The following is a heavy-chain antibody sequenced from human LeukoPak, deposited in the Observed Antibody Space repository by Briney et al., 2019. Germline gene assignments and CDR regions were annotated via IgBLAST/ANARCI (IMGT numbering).Heavy chain of an antibody. V-gene: IGHV1-18*01. CDR3: ARDHSNWNYAPDF. Sequence: GASVTVSCKASGYTFTSYGISWVRQAPGQGLQWLGWISASNGNTNYAQRFRDRVTMSTDTSTGTAYLDVRSLTSDDTAVYYCARDHSNWNYAPDFWGQGTLVIVSS. J-gene: IGHJ4*02. CDR2: ISASNGNT. D-gene: IGHD1-7*01. CDR1: GYTFTSYG.